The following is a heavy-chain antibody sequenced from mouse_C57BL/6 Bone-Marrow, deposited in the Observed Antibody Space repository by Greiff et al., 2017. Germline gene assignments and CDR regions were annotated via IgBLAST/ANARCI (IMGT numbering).Heavy chain of an antibody. CDR1: GFTFSDAW. CDR2: IRNKANNHAT. Sequence: EVKLMESGGGLVQPGGSMKLSCAASGFTFSDAWMDWVRQSPETGLEWVAEIRNKANNHATYYAESVKGRFTISRDDSKSSVYLQMNSLRAEDTGIYYCTGMRVAWFAYWGQGTLVTVSA. CDR3: TGMRVAWFAY. V-gene: IGHV6-6*01. J-gene: IGHJ3*01.